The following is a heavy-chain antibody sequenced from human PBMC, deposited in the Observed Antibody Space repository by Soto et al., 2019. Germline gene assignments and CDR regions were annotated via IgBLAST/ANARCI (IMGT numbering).Heavy chain of an antibody. Sequence: GGYLKLSCTASGFTFGDYAMSWFRQAPGKGLEWVGFIRSKAYGGTTEYAASVKGRFTIPRDDSKSIAYLQMNSLKTEDTAVYYCTRDSVDWSTLDYWGQGTLVTVS. CDR3: TRDSVDWSTLDY. J-gene: IGHJ4*02. CDR1: GFTFGDYA. CDR2: IRSKAYGGTT. D-gene: IGHD3-9*01. V-gene: IGHV3-49*03.